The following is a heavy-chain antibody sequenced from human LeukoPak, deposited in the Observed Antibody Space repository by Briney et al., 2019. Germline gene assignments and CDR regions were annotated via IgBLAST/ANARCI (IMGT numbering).Heavy chain of an antibody. J-gene: IGHJ6*03. Sequence: SETLSLTCAVYGGSFSGYYWSWIRQPPGKGLEWIGEINHSGSTNYNPSLKSRVTISVDTSKNQFSLKLSSVTAADTAVYYCARAQRYGLRYFDWFSYYMDVWGKGTTVTVSS. CDR3: ARAQRYGLRYFDWFSYYMDV. V-gene: IGHV4-34*01. D-gene: IGHD3-9*01. CDR1: GGSFSGYY. CDR2: INHSGST.